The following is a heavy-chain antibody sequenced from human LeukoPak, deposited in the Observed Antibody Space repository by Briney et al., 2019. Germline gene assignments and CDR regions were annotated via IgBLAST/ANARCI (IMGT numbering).Heavy chain of an antibody. J-gene: IGHJ4*02. V-gene: IGHV3-30-3*01. CDR1: GFTFSSYA. CDR2: ISYDGNNK. D-gene: IGHD3-9*01. Sequence: PGGSLRLSCAASGFTFSSYAMHWVRQAPGKGLEWVAFISYDGNNKYYADSVQGRFTISRDNSKNTLYLRMNSLRAEDTAVYYCTRDHYDILTGYYYFDYWGQGTLVTVSS. CDR3: TRDHYDILTGYYYFDY.